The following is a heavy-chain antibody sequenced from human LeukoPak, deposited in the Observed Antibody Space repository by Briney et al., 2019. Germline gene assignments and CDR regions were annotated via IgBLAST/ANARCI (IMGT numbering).Heavy chain of an antibody. D-gene: IGHD3-10*02. CDR1: GFAVSSNY. Sequence: GGSLRLSCAASGFAVSSNYMSWVRQAPGKGLEWISVTHSGGSTYYADSVKGRFTISRHNSKNTLYLQMNSLRAEDTAVYYCARDLEGPGMLGYWGQGTLVTVSS. CDR3: ARDLEGPGMLGY. V-gene: IGHV3-53*04. J-gene: IGHJ4*02. CDR2: THSGGST.